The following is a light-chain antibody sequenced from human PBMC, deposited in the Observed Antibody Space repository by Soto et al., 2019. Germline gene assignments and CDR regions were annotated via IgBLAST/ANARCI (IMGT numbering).Light chain of an antibody. Sequence: DIQMTQSPSSLSTSVGDRVTITCRASHRINIYLNWYRQKPGKAPELLIYSASNLQSGVPSRFSGSGSGTDFTLTISSLQPEDFATYNCQQSFSTPAFGQGTRLEIK. J-gene: IGKJ5*01. CDR2: SAS. V-gene: IGKV1-39*01. CDR1: HRINIY. CDR3: QQSFSTPA.